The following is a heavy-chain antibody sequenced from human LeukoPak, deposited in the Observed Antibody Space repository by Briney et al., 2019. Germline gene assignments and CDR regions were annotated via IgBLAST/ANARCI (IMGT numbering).Heavy chain of an antibody. CDR1: GYTFTGYY. Sequence: ASVKVSCTASGYTFTGYYIHWVRQAPGQGLEWMGWINPNSGGTNFAQRFQGRVTMTRETSISTAYMELSRLRSDDTAVYYCSTTSGYYSPFDYWGQGTLVTVSS. V-gene: IGHV1-2*02. CDR3: STTSGYYSPFDY. CDR2: INPNSGGT. D-gene: IGHD3-22*01. J-gene: IGHJ4*02.